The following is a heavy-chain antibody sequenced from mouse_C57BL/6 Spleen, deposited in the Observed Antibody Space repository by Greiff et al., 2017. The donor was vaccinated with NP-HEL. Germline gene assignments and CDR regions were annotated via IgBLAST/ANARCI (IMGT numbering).Heavy chain of an antibody. CDR1: GYAFTNYL. V-gene: IGHV1-54*01. CDR2: INPGSGGT. Sequence: VQLQQSGAELVRPGTSVKVSCKASGYAFTNYLIEWVKQRPGQGLGWIGVINPGSGGTNYNEKFKGKATLTADKSSSTAYMQLSSLTSEDSAVYFCARTLITGYAMDYWGQGTSVTVSS. D-gene: IGHD2-4*01. CDR3: ARTLITGYAMDY. J-gene: IGHJ4*01.